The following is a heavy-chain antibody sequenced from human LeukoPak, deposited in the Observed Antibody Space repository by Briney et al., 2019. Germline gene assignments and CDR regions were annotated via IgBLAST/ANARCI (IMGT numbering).Heavy chain of an antibody. V-gene: IGHV3-30*02. D-gene: IGHD5-12*01. CDR1: GFTFSSYG. Sequence: GGSLRLSCEASGFTFSSYGMNWVRQAPGKGLEWVAFIRNDGSNKYYADSVKGRFTISRDNSKNTLYLQMNSLRAEDTAVYYCARAPSGYDYSPFDYWGQGTLVTVSS. CDR3: ARAPSGYDYSPFDY. J-gene: IGHJ4*02. CDR2: IRNDGSNK.